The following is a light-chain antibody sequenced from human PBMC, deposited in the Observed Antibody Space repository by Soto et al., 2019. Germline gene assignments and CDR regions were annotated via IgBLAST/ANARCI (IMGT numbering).Light chain of an antibody. V-gene: IGKV1-5*03. CDR3: QQYSSFYWT. CDR1: QSISSW. CDR2: KAS. J-gene: IGKJ1*01. Sequence: DIQMTQSPSSLSASVGDRVTITCRASQSISSWLAWYQQKPGKAPTLLIYKASNLETGVPSRFSGSGSGTEFTITISSLQPDDYATYYCQQYSSFYWTFGLGTKVDIK.